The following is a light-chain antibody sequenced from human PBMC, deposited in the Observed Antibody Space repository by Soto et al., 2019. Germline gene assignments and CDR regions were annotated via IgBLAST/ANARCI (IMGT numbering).Light chain of an antibody. V-gene: IGKV3-15*01. CDR1: QSVSSN. CDR3: QQYSSWPLT. Sequence: EIVMTQSPATLSVSPGERATLSCRASQSVSSNLAWYQQKPGQAPRLLIYGASTRATGIPASFSGSGSGTEFTLNISSLQSEDSAVYYCQQYSSWPLTFGGGTKVEIK. J-gene: IGKJ4*01. CDR2: GAS.